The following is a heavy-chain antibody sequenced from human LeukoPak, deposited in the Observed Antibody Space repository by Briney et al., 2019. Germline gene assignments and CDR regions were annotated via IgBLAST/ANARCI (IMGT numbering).Heavy chain of an antibody. CDR1: GGTFSSYA. J-gene: IGHJ4*02. V-gene: IGHV1-69*05. D-gene: IGHD5-12*01. CDR2: IIPIFGTA. Sequence: GASVTVSCKASGGTFSSYAISLVRQAPGQGLEWMGRIIPIFGTANYAQKFQGRVTITTDESTSTAYMELSSLRSEDTAVHYCARDSGSRDYWGQGTLVTVSS. CDR3: ARDSGSRDY.